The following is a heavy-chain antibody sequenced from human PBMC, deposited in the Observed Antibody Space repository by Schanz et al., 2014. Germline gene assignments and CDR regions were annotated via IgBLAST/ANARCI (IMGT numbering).Heavy chain of an antibody. CDR1: GFTFSSYA. V-gene: IGHV3-64*01. CDR2: INSNGGST. Sequence: EVQLVESGGGLVQPGGSLRLSCAASGFTFSSYAMHWVRQAPGKGLEYVSTINSNGGSTYYANSVKGRFSISRDNSKNTLYLQMGSLRAEHMAVYYCARGRAVAGTGYFDYWGQGTLVTVSS. CDR3: ARGRAVAGTGYFDY. J-gene: IGHJ4*02. D-gene: IGHD6-19*01.